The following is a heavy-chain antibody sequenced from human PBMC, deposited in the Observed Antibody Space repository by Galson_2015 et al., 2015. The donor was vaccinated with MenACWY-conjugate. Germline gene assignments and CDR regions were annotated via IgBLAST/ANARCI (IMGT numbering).Heavy chain of an antibody. J-gene: IGHJ4*02. CDR2: IDPTDSYS. V-gene: IGHV5-10-1*01. CDR3: ARADYDILIGYYWY. Sequence: QSGAEVKEPGESLRISCTGSGYRYTSYWISWVRQMPGKGLEWMGRIDPTDSYSNYNPSFQGHVTLSVDKAINTAYLQWSSLKASDTAMYYCARADYDILIGYYWYWGQGTLVTVSS. CDR1: GYRYTSYW. D-gene: IGHD3-9*01.